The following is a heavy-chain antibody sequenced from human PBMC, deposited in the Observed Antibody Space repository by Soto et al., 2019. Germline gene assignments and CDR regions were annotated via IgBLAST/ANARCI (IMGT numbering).Heavy chain of an antibody. CDR1: GGTFSSYT. D-gene: IGHD3-3*02. Sequence: ASVKVSCKASGGTFSSYTISWVRQAPGQGLEWMGRIIPILGIANYAQKFQGRVTITADESTGTAYMELSSLRSEDTAVYYCARDKDRQQLGGNYYYIMDVWGQGTTVTVSS. CDR2: IIPILGIA. J-gene: IGHJ6*01. CDR3: ARDKDRQQLGGNYYYIMDV. V-gene: IGHV1-69*04.